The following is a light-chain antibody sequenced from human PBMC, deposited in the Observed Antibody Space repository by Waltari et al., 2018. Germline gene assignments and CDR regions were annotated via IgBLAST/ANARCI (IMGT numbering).Light chain of an antibody. Sequence: SSELTQDPAVSVALGQIVRITCQGDSLRSYYASWYQQKPGQAPVLVIYGKNNRHSGIPDRFSGSSSGNTASLTITGAQAEDEADYYCNSRDSSGNRVFGGGTKLTVL. V-gene: IGLV3-19*01. J-gene: IGLJ3*02. CDR1: SLRSYY. CDR3: NSRDSSGNRV. CDR2: GKN.